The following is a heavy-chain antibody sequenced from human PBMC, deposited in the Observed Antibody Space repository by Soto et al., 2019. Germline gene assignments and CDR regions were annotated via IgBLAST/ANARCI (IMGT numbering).Heavy chain of an antibody. CDR3: ARDMVRAEQADYYYGMDV. D-gene: IGHD3-10*01. Sequence: QVQLVQSGAEVKKPGASVKVSCKASGYTFTSYYMHWVRQAPGQGLEWMGIINPSGGSTSSAKKIQGRVTKTRDTSTSTVYMELSSLRSEDTAVYYCARDMVRAEQADYYYGMDVWGQGTTVTVSS. CDR1: GYTFTSYY. V-gene: IGHV1-46*01. CDR2: INPSGGST. J-gene: IGHJ6*02.